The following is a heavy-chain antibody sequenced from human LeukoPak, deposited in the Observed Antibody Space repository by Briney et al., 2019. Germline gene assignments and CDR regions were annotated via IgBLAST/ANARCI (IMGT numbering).Heavy chain of an antibody. CDR2: FDPEDGET. D-gene: IGHD5-18*01. Sequence: ASVKVSCKVSGYTLTELSMHWVRQAPGKGLEWMGCFDPEDGETIYAQKFQGRVTMTEDTSTDTAYMELSSLRSEDTAVYYCATGQTDTAMRSNAFDIWGQGTMVTVSS. V-gene: IGHV1-24*01. CDR3: ATGQTDTAMRSNAFDI. CDR1: GYTLTELS. J-gene: IGHJ3*02.